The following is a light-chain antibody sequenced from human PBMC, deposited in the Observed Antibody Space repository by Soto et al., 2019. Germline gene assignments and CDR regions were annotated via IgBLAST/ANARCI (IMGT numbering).Light chain of an antibody. CDR2: DAS. Sequence: GLTKSPGTLSLSPGERATLSCRASQTVRNNYLAWYQQKPGQAPRLLIYDASNRATGIPARFSGSGSGTDFTLTISSLEPEDIAVYYCQQRSNWRVTFGGGTKVDIK. CDR1: QTVRNNY. CDR3: QQRSNWRVT. J-gene: IGKJ4*01. V-gene: IGKV3-11*01.